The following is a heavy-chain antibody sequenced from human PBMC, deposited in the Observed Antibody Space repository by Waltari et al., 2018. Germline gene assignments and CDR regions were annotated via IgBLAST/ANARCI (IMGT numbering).Heavy chain of an antibody. CDR3: ARARRVSGSSFDY. J-gene: IGHJ4*02. V-gene: IGHV3-21*01. CDR2: ISSSSSYI. CDR1: GFTFSSYS. D-gene: IGHD5-12*01. Sequence: EVQLVESGGGLVKPGGSLRLSCAASGFTFSSYSMNWVRQAPGKGLEWVSSISSSSSYIYYADSVNGRFTISRDNAKNSLYLQMNSLRAEDTAVYYCARARRVSGSSFDYWGQGTLVTVSS.